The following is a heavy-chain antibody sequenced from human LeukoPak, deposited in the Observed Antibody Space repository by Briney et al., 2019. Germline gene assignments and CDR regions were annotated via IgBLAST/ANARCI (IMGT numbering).Heavy chain of an antibody. D-gene: IGHD3-10*01. CDR2: IYTSGST. J-gene: IGHJ3*02. Sequence: SETLSLTCTVSGGSISSYYWSWIRQPAGKGLEWIGRIYTSGSTNYNPSLKSRVTISVDTSKNQFSLKLSSVTAADTAVYYCARAAVWFGELLYAFDIWGQGTMVTVSS. CDR3: ARAAVWFGELLYAFDI. CDR1: GGSISSYY. V-gene: IGHV4-4*07.